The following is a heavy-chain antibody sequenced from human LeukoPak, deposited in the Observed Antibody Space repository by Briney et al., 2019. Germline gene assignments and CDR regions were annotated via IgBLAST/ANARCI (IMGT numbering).Heavy chain of an antibody. CDR3: ATPNRGYCSGGSCYSYWYFDL. J-gene: IGHJ2*01. CDR1: GGSISCRNYY. V-gene: IGHV4-39*01. D-gene: IGHD2-15*01. CDR2: IFDSGTT. Sequence: SETLSLTCTVSGGSISCRNYYWGWIRQPPGKGLEWIGNIFDSGTTYYNPSLMSRVTISVDTSKNQFSLSLSSVTAADTAVYYCATPNRGYCSGGSCYSYWYFDLWGRGTLVTVSS.